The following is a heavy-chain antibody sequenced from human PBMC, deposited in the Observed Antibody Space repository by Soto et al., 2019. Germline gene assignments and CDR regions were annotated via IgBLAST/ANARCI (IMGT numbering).Heavy chain of an antibody. V-gene: IGHV3-21*01. D-gene: IGHD2-21*02. Sequence: GGSLRLSCAASGFTFSSYSMNWVRQAPGKGLEWVSSISSSSSYIYYADSVKGRFTISRDNAKNSLYLQMNSLRAEDTAVYYCARDLRYCGGDCYSDSYYYGMDVWGQGTTVTVSS. CDR3: ARDLRYCGGDCYSDSYYYGMDV. J-gene: IGHJ6*02. CDR1: GFTFSSYS. CDR2: ISSSSSYI.